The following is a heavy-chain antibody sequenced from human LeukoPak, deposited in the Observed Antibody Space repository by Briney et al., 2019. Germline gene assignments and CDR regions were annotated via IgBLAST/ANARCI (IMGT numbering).Heavy chain of an antibody. J-gene: IGHJ5*02. Sequence: ASVKVSCKASGYTFTSYYMHWVRQAPGQGLEWMGWISAYNGNTNYAQKLQGRVTMTTDTSTSTAYMELRSLRSDDTAVYYCARVIAVAGVPNWFDPWGQGTLVTVSS. D-gene: IGHD6-19*01. V-gene: IGHV1-18*04. CDR3: ARVIAVAGVPNWFDP. CDR1: GYTFTSYY. CDR2: ISAYNGNT.